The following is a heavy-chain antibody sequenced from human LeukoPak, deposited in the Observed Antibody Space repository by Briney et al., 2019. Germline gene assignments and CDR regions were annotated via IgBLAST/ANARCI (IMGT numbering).Heavy chain of an antibody. V-gene: IGHV3-53*01. CDR3: ARGVEPLAANTLAY. Sequence: GGSLRLSCAAAAFTVITNDMTWVRQAPGKGLEWVSVLYSDGNTKYADSVQGRFTISRDNSKNTLYLEMNSLSPDDTAVYYCARGVEPLAANTLAYWGQGTLVTVSS. D-gene: IGHD3-16*01. CDR1: AFTVITND. CDR2: LYSDGNT. J-gene: IGHJ4*02.